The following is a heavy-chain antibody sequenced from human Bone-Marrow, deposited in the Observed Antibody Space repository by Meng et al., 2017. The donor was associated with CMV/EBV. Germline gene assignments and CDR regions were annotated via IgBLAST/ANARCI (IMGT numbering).Heavy chain of an antibody. CDR3: AKDPVILEWFRYYYYYYGMDV. V-gene: IGHV3-30*02. CDR2: IRYDGSNK. J-gene: IGHJ6*02. CDR1: GFTFSSYG. D-gene: IGHD3-3*01. Sequence: GGSLRLSCAASGFTFSSYGMHWVRQAPGKGPEWVAFIRYDGSNKYYADSVKGRFTISRDNSKNTLYLQMNSLRAEDTAVYYCAKDPVILEWFRYYYYYYGMDVWGQGTTVTVSS.